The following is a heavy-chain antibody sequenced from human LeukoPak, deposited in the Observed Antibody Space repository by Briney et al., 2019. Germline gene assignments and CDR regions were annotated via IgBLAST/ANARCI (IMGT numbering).Heavy chain of an antibody. CDR1: GFTFSSYG. J-gene: IGHJ4*02. Sequence: PGRSLRLSCAASGFTFSSYGMHWVRQAPGKGLEWVAVIWYDGSNKYYADSVKGRFTISRDNSKNTLYLQMNSLRAEDTAVYYCAKEEAGRYYDFWSGRQYYFDYWGQGTLVTVSS. D-gene: IGHD3-3*01. CDR2: IWYDGSNK. CDR3: AKEEAGRYYDFWSGRQYYFDY. V-gene: IGHV3-33*06.